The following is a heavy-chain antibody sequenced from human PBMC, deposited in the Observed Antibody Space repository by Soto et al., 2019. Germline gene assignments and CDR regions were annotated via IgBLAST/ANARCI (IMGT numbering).Heavy chain of an antibody. CDR2: INAGNGNT. D-gene: IGHD6-13*01. CDR1: GYTFTSHA. V-gene: IGHV1-3*05. Sequence: QVQLVQSGAEEKKPGASVKVSCKASGYTFTSHAMHWVRQAPGQRLEWMGWINAGNGNTKYSQKFQGRVTITTDTSASTAYMEQSSLRSEDTAVYYCARDEIAAAGTSWFDPWGQGTLVTVSS. CDR3: ARDEIAAAGTSWFDP. J-gene: IGHJ5*02.